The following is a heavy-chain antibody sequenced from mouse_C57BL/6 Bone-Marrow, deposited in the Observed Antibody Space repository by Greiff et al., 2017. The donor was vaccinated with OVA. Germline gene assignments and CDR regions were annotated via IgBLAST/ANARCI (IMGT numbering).Heavy chain of an antibody. Sequence: VQLQQSGAELVKPGASVKLSCTASGFNITDYYMHWVKQRTEQGLEWIGRIDPEDGDTKYDQQFQGKATITADTSSNTAYLQLSSRTSEDTAVDYCERSQYDGRENYYARDVWGKGTSVTVSS. D-gene: IGHD1-1*01. J-gene: IGHJ4*01. CDR2: IDPEDGDT. CDR1: GFNITDYY. CDR3: ERSQYDGRENYYARDV. V-gene: IGHV14-2*01.